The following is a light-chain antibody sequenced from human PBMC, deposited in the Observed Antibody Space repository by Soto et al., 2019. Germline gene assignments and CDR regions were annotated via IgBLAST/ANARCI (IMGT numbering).Light chain of an antibody. CDR1: QSVSSSY. Sequence: EIVLTQSPGTLSLSPGERATLSCRASQSVSSSYLAWYQQKPGQAPRLLIYGASSRATGIPDRFSGSGSGTDFTLTIGRLEPEDFAVYYRQQYGSSPLTFGPGTKVDIK. CDR3: QQYGSSPLT. V-gene: IGKV3-20*01. J-gene: IGKJ3*01. CDR2: GAS.